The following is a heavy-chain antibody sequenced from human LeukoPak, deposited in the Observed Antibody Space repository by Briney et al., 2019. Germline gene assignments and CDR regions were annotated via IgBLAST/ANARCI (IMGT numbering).Heavy chain of an antibody. CDR1: GYTFTSYG. CDR2: ISAYNGNT. Sequence: ASVKVSCKASGYTFTSYGISWVRQAPGQGLEWMGWISAYNGNTNYAQKLQGRVTMTTDTSTSTAYMELRSLRSDDTAVYYCARDNLLGYCSSTSCYGYYYYGMDVGGQGTTVTVSS. J-gene: IGHJ6*02. D-gene: IGHD2-2*01. V-gene: IGHV1-18*01. CDR3: ARDNLLGYCSSTSCYGYYYYGMDV.